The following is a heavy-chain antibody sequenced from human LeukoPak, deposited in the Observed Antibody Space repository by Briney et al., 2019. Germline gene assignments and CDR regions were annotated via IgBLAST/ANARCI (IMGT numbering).Heavy chain of an antibody. D-gene: IGHD4-11*01. J-gene: IGHJ4*02. CDR1: GFTFSTYW. V-gene: IGHV3-7*01. CDR3: AASNWFDW. CDR2: IKEDGNEK. Sequence: PGGSLRLSCAASGFTFSTYWMSWVRQAPGKGLEWVANIKEDGNEKYYVDSVKGRFTISKDNAKNSLYLQMNSLRAEDTAVYYCAASNWFDWWGQGTLVTVSS.